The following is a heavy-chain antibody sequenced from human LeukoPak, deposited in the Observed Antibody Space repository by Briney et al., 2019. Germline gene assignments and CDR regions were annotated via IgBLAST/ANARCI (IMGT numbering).Heavy chain of an antibody. Sequence: SETLSLTCTVSGGSISSGSYYWSWIRQPAGKGLEWIGRIYTSGSTNYNPSLKSRVTISVDTSKNQFSLKLSSVTAADTAVYYCARPNWNDAYYYGMDVWGQGTTVTVSS. CDR1: GGSISSGSYY. CDR2: IYTSGST. J-gene: IGHJ6*02. D-gene: IGHD1-20*01. CDR3: ARPNWNDAYYYGMDV. V-gene: IGHV4-61*02.